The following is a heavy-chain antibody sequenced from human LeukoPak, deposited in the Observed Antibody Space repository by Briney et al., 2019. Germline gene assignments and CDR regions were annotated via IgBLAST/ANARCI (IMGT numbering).Heavy chain of an antibody. CDR1: GYTFTGYY. D-gene: IGHD7-27*01. V-gene: IGHV1-2*02. CDR3: ARDNWGSDLLDY. Sequence: ASVKVSCKASGYTFTGYYIHWVRQAPGQGLEWMAWINPHNGGTNYAQKFQGRVIMTSDTSISTAYMELSSLRSDDTAVYYCARDNWGSDLLDYWGQGTLVTVSS. J-gene: IGHJ4*02. CDR2: INPHNGGT.